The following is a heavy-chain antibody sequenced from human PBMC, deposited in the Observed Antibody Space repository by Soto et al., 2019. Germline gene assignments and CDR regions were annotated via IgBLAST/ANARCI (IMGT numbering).Heavy chain of an antibody. CDR1: GFTFSSYS. CDR2: ISSSSSTI. D-gene: IGHD1-1*01. Sequence: EVQLVESGGGLVQPGGSLRLSCAASGFTFSSYSMNWVREAPGKGLEWVSYISSSSSTIYYADSVKGRFTISRDNAKNSLYLQMNSLRAEDTAVYYCARGPNWNDAHTDYWGQGTLVTVSS. CDR3: ARGPNWNDAHTDY. V-gene: IGHV3-48*01. J-gene: IGHJ4*02.